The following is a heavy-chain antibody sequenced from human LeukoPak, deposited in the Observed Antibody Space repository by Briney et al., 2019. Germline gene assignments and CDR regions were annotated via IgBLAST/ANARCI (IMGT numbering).Heavy chain of an antibody. D-gene: IGHD3-10*01. CDR2: MNPNSGNT. V-gene: IGHV1-8*01. CDR3: ARGPTLVRGVIMPDSVGGMDV. CDR1: GFTFTSYD. Sequence: ASVKVSCKASGFTFTSYDINWVRQAPGQGLEWMGWMNPNSGNTRYAQKVQGRITMTRDTSISTAYKELSSLRSEDTAVYYCARGPTLVRGVIMPDSVGGMDVWGQGTTVTVSS. J-gene: IGHJ6*02.